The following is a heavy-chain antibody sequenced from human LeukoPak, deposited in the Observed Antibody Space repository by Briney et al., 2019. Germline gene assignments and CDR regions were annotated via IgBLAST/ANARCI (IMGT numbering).Heavy chain of an antibody. CDR1: GGSISSSSYY. D-gene: IGHD3-22*01. CDR3: ARRIYYDSSGLDY. Sequence: SETLSLTCTVSGGSISSSSYYWGWIRQPPGKGLEWIGEINHSGSTNYNPSLKSRVTISVDTSKNQFSLKLSSVTAADTAVYYCARRIYYDSSGLDYWGQGTLVTVSS. J-gene: IGHJ4*02. V-gene: IGHV4-39*07. CDR2: INHSGST.